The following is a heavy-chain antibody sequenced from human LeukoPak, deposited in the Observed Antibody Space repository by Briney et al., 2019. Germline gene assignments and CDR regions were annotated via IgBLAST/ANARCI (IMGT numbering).Heavy chain of an antibody. V-gene: IGHV3-23*01. D-gene: IGHD2-2*01. CDR3: AKDTIRNYCTSTSCYVVY. J-gene: IGHJ4*02. Sequence: GGSLRLSCAASGLTFSSYAMSWVRQAPGKGLEWVSAISGSGGSTYYADSVKGRFTISRDNSKSTLYLQMNSLRAEDTAVYYCAKDTIRNYCTSTSCYVVYWGQGTLVTVSS. CDR1: GLTFSSYA. CDR2: ISGSGGST.